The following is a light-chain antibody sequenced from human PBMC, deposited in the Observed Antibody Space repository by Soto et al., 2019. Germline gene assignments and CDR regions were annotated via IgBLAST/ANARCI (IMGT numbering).Light chain of an antibody. V-gene: IGLV1-40*01. CDR1: SSNIGAGYD. CDR2: DDN. J-gene: IGLJ1*01. Sequence: QSVLTRPPSVSGAPGQRVAISCTGSSSNIGAGYDLHWYQHLPGTAPKLLIYDDNNRPSGVPDRFSGSRSGTSASLAITGLQAEDEADYYCQSYDSSLSAYVFGTGTKVTVL. CDR3: QSYDSSLSAYV.